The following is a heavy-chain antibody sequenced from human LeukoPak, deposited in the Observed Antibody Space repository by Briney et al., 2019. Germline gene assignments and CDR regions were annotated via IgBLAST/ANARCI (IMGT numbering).Heavy chain of an antibody. CDR2: IYYSGST. Sequence: SETLSLTCTVSGGSISSYYWSWIRQPPGKGLEWIGYIYYSGSTNYNPSLKSRVTISVDTSKNQFSLKLSSVTAADTAVYYCARHSPYYYDSSGFEGYYFDYWGQGTLVTVSS. J-gene: IGHJ4*02. V-gene: IGHV4-59*08. CDR1: GGSISSYY. CDR3: ARHSPYYYDSSGFEGYYFDY. D-gene: IGHD3-22*01.